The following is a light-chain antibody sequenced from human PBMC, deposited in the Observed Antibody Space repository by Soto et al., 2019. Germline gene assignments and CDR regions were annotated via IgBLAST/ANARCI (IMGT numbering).Light chain of an antibody. Sequence: SVSTLSVSHGERTTLSRRASQSFSSNLAWYQQKPGQAPRLLIYGASTRATGIPARFSGSGSGTDFTLTISSLQPEDFATYYCQQSYISPITFGQGTRLEIK. CDR3: QQSYISPIT. CDR1: QSFSSN. CDR2: GAS. V-gene: IGKV3-15*01. J-gene: IGKJ5*01.